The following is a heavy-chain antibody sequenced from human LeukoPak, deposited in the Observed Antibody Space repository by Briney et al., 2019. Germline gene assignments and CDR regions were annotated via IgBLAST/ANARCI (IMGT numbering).Heavy chain of an antibody. Sequence: ASVKVSCKASGYTFTSYAMNWVRQAPGQGLEWMGWINTNTGNPTYAQGFTGRFVFSLDTSVSTAYLQISSLKAEDTAVYYCVRGLSVLNWNDLSRISGYWGQGTLVTVSS. CDR2: INTNTGNP. J-gene: IGHJ4*02. CDR1: GYTFTSYA. V-gene: IGHV7-4-1*02. D-gene: IGHD1-1*01. CDR3: VRGLSVLNWNDLSRISGY.